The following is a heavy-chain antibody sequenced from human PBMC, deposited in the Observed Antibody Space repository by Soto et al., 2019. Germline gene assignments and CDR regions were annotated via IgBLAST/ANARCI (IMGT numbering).Heavy chain of an antibody. CDR2: INAGNGNT. CDR3: ARDTILVPAAMKEWFDP. CDR1: GYTFTNYA. Sequence: ASVKVSCKASGYTFTNYAMHWVRQAPGQRLEWMGWINAGNGNTKYSQKFQGRVTITRDTSASTAYMELSSLRSEDTAVYYCARDTILVPAAMKEWFDPWGQGTLVTVSS. J-gene: IGHJ5*02. V-gene: IGHV1-3*01. D-gene: IGHD2-2*01.